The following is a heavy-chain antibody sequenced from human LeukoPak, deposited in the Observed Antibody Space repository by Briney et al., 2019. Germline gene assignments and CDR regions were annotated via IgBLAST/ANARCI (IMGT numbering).Heavy chain of an antibody. J-gene: IGHJ5*02. Sequence: PGGSLRLSCAASGSTFSSYWMSWVRQAPGKGLKWVANIKKDGTEKKYVDSVKGRFTISRDNAKNSLYLQMNSLRAEDTALYYCAREGGSGWYSGWFDPWGQGTLVTVSS. CDR2: IKKDGTEK. CDR1: GSTFSSYW. D-gene: IGHD6-19*01. V-gene: IGHV3-7*01. CDR3: AREGGSGWYSGWFDP.